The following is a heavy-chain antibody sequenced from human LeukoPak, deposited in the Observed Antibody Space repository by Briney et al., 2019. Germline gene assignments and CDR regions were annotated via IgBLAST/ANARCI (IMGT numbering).Heavy chain of an antibody. D-gene: IGHD3-9*01. J-gene: IGHJ6*04. CDR1: GFSFSVYW. CDR3: ARVKLRYFDWVSPLDV. Sequence: GGSLRLSCAASGFSFSVYWMHWVRQAPGKGPVWVSRIKTDGSITDYADSVKGRFTISRDNAKNTLYLQMNSLRAEDTAVYYCARVKLRYFDWVSPLDVWGKGTTVTVSS. V-gene: IGHV3-74*01. CDR2: IKTDGSIT.